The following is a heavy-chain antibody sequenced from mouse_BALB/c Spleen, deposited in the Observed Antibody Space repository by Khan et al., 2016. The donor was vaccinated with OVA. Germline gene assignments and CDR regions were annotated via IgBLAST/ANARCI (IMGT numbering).Heavy chain of an antibody. V-gene: IGHV1-61*01. Sequence: QVHLQQPGAELVRPGASVKLSCKASGYTFPSYWMNWVRQRPGQGLEWVGKINPSDSESHYNQMFKDKATLTVDQSSGTAYMQLSSLTSEDSAVYYCTRREKYGYDASWFAYWGQGTLVTVSA. CDR3: TRREKYGYDASWFAY. CDR1: GYTFPSYW. CDR2: INPSDSES. J-gene: IGHJ3*01. D-gene: IGHD2-2*01.